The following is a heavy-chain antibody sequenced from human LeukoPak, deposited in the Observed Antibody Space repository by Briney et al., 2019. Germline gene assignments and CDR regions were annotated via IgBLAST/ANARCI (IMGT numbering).Heavy chain of an antibody. CDR1: GYRFTSYW. V-gene: IGHV5-51*01. CDR3: ARPRTGDPDAFDI. J-gene: IGHJ3*02. D-gene: IGHD7-27*01. Sequence: GESLKISCKGSGYRFTSYWIAWVRQMPGKGLEWMGIIYPGDSDTRYSPPFQGQVTISADKSISTAYLQWSSLKASDTAMYYCARPRTGDPDAFDIWGQGTMVTVSS. CDR2: IYPGDSDT.